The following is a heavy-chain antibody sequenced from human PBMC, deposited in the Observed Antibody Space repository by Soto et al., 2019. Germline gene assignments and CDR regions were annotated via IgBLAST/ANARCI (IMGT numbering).Heavy chain of an antibody. J-gene: IGHJ4*02. CDR3: ARKSERYLEWLLRGTYYFDF. CDR1: GFSCSTYS. CDR2: IKKDGTER. Sequence: GGSLRLSCAASGFSCSTYSMSWVRQAPGKGLEWVADIKKDGTERYYVDSVKGRFTISRDNAKNSLYLQMNSLRADDTAVYYCARKSERYLEWLLRGTYYFDFWGQGTLVTVSS. D-gene: IGHD3-3*01. V-gene: IGHV3-7*01.